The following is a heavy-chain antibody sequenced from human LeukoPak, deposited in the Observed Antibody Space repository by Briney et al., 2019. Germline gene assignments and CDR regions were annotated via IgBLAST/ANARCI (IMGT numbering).Heavy chain of an antibody. CDR3: ARSYCSSTSCHNRFDP. CDR2: IIPILGIA. CDR1: GGTFSSYA. D-gene: IGHD2-2*02. Sequence: SVKVSCKASGGTFSSYATSWVRQAPGQGLEWMGRIIPILGIANYAQKFQGRVTITADKSTSTAYMELSSLRSEDTAVYYCARSYCSSTSCHNRFDPWGQGTLVTVSS. J-gene: IGHJ5*02. V-gene: IGHV1-69*04.